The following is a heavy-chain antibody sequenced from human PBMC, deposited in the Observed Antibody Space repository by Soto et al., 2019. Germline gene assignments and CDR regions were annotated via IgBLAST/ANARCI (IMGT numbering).Heavy chain of an antibody. V-gene: IGHV3-30-3*01. CDR1: GFTFSSYA. CDR2: ISYDASKK. Sequence: QVQLVESGGGVVQPGRSLRLSCAASGFTFSSYAMHWVHQAPGKGLERVAIISYDASKKYYADSVKGRFTIPRDNCKNTLYLQMNCLRTEDTAVYYCARGYSSSSAAFDYWGQGTLVTVSS. J-gene: IGHJ4*02. D-gene: IGHD5-18*01. CDR3: ARGYSSSSAAFDY.